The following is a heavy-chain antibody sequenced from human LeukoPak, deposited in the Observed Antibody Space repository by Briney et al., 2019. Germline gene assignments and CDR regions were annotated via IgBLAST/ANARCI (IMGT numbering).Heavy chain of an antibody. Sequence: SVKVSCKASGGTFSSYAISWVRQAPGQGLEWMGGIIPIFGTANYAQKFQGRDTITADESTSTAYMELSSLRSEDTAVYYCASLWSPDYGVFDYWGQGTLVTVSS. J-gene: IGHJ4*02. D-gene: IGHD4-17*01. CDR2: IIPIFGTA. CDR1: GGTFSSYA. V-gene: IGHV1-69*13. CDR3: ASLWSPDYGVFDY.